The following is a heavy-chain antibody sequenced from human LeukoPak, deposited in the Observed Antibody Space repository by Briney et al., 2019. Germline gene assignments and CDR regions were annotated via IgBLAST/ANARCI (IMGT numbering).Heavy chain of an antibody. J-gene: IGHJ4*02. Sequence: SVKVSCKASGGTFSSYAISWVRQAPGQGLEWMGRIIPILGIANYAQKFQGRVTITADKSTSTAYMELSSLRSEDTAVYYCARGPTIGVGPVDYRGQGTLVTVSS. CDR3: ARGPTIGVGPVDY. CDR2: IIPILGIA. CDR1: GGTFSSYA. V-gene: IGHV1-69*04. D-gene: IGHD3-16*01.